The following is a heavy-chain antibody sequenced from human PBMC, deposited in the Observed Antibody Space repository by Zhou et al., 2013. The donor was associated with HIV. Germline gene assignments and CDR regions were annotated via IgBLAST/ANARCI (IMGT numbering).Heavy chain of an antibody. CDR3: ARLGELSYFDY. D-gene: IGHD3-16*02. Sequence: QVQLVQSGAEVKKPGASVKVSCKASGYTLTSHYMHWVRQAPGQGLEWMGIINPSGGSTSYAQKFQGRVTMTRDTSTSTVYMELSSLRSEDTAVYYCARLGELSYFDYWGQGTLVTVSS. CDR2: INPSGGST. J-gene: IGHJ4*02. CDR1: GYTLTSHY. V-gene: IGHV1-46*01.